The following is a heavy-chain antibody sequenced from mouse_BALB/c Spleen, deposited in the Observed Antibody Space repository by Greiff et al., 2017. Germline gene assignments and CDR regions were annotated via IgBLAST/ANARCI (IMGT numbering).Heavy chain of an antibody. CDR2: INPNNGGT. V-gene: IGHV1-18*01. CDR1: GYTFTDYN. D-gene: IGHD2-4*01. CDR3: ARSDYDGLYAMDY. J-gene: IGHJ4*01. Sequence: EVQLQESGPELVKPGASVKIPCKASGYTFTDYNMDWVKQSHGKSLEWIGDINPNNGGTIYNQKFKGKATLTVDKSSSTAYMELRSLTSEDTAVYYCARSDYDGLYAMDYWGQGTSVTVSS.